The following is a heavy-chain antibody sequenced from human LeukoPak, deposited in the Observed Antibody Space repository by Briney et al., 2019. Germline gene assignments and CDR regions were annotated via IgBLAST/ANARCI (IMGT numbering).Heavy chain of an antibody. Sequence: PGGSLRLSCAASRFPFSNYWMSWVRQAPGKGLEWVANINQDGSEKFYVDSVKGRFTISRDNAKNSLYLQFNSLRAEDTAVYYCARHTWQWLPFDDWGQGTQVTISS. V-gene: IGHV3-7*01. J-gene: IGHJ4*02. CDR2: INQDGSEK. CDR1: RFPFSNYW. CDR3: ARHTWQWLPFDD. D-gene: IGHD5-12*01.